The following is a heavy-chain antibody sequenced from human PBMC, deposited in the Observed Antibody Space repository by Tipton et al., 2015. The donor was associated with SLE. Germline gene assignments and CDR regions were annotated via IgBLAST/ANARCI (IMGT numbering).Heavy chain of an antibody. CDR1: RGSLTGYS. CDR3: ARARAGDHYFDY. CDR2: IDRDGSP. J-gene: IGHJ4*02. D-gene: IGHD3-16*01. V-gene: IGHV4-34*01. Sequence: GLVKPSETLSLVCVVNRGSLTGYSWNWIRQFPGKGLEWIGEIDRDGSPNYKPSLKSRVTISVDKSKNQSSLKLSFVTAADATVYYCARARAGDHYFDYWGQGTLVTVSS.